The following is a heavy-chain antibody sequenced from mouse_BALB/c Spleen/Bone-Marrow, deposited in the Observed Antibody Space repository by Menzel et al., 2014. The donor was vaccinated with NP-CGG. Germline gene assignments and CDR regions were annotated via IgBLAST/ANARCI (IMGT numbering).Heavy chain of an antibody. CDR1: GFNIKDTY. D-gene: IGHD4-1*01. CDR2: IDPANGNT. J-gene: IGHJ4*01. CDR3: ARWEYYAMDY. V-gene: IGHV14-3*02. Sequence: VQLQQSGAELVKPGASVKLSCTASGFNIKDTYMHWVKQRPEQGLEWIGRIDPANGNTKYDPRFQGKATITADTSSNTAYLQLSSLTSEDTAVYYCARWEYYAMDYWGQGTSVTVSS.